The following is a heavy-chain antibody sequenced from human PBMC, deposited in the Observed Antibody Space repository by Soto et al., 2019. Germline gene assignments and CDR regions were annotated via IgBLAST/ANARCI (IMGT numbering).Heavy chain of an antibody. J-gene: IGHJ3*02. CDR2: IKSKTDGGTT. CDR1: GFTFSNAW. D-gene: IGHD3-22*01. V-gene: IGHV3-15*07. Sequence: GGSLRLSCAASGFTFSNAWMNWVRQAPGKGLEWVGRIKSKTDGGTTDYAAPVKGRFTISRDDSKNTLYLQMNSLKTEDTAVYYCTTLPTPAPLYYYDSSDAFDIWGQGTMVTVSS. CDR3: TTLPTPAPLYYYDSSDAFDI.